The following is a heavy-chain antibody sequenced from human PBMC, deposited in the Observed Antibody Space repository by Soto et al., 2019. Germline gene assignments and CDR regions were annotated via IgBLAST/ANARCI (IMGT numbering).Heavy chain of an antibody. CDR3: ARRDSGGFYRFFDS. CDR1: GDSLSTNP. V-gene: IGHV1-69*06. J-gene: IGHJ4*02. CDR2: TGSGTGPG. D-gene: IGHD2-15*01. Sequence: SVKVSCKASGDSLSTNPISWVRQAPGQGLEWMGGTGSGTGPGNHAQKFQGRLTVTADKSTSTVYMELTNLSSEDTAVYYCARRDSGGFYRFFDSWGQGTLVTVSS.